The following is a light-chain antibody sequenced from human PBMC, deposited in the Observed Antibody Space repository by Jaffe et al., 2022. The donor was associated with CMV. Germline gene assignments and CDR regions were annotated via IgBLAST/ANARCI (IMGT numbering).Light chain of an antibody. J-gene: IGLJ2*01. Sequence: QSALTQPPSASGSPGQSVTISCTGTSSDVGGYNYVSWYQQHPGKVPKLMIYEVSKRPSGVPDRFSASKSGNTASLTVSGLQVDDEADYYCSSYVGTNTVIFGGGTKLTVL. CDR2: EVS. CDR3: SSYVGTNTVI. V-gene: IGLV2-8*01. CDR1: SSDVGGYNY.